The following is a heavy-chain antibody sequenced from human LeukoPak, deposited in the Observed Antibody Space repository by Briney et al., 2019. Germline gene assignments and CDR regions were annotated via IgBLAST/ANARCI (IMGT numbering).Heavy chain of an antibody. CDR2: ISSSSSYI. D-gene: IGHD6-13*01. Sequence: GGSLRLSCAASGFTFSSYSMNWVRQAPGKGLEWVSSISSSSSYIYYADSVKGRFTISRDNAKNSLYLQMNSLRAEDTAAYYCARDLGDSSSWYFDYWGQGTLVTVSS. J-gene: IGHJ4*02. V-gene: IGHV3-21*01. CDR1: GFTFSSYS. CDR3: ARDLGDSSSWYFDY.